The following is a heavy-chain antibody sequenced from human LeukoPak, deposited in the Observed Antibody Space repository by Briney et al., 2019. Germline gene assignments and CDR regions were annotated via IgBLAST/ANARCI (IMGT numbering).Heavy chain of an antibody. V-gene: IGHV3-7*01. CDR2: IKQDGSEK. CDR3: ARDRSTRRNDY. CDR1: EFIFSGYW. J-gene: IGHJ4*02. Sequence: GGSLRLSCAASEFIFSGYWMNWVRQAPGKGLEWVANIKQDGSEKQYVDSVRGRFTISRDNAKNSLYLQMNSLRAEDTAVYYCARDRSTRRNDYWGQGTLVTVSS. D-gene: IGHD5/OR15-5a*01.